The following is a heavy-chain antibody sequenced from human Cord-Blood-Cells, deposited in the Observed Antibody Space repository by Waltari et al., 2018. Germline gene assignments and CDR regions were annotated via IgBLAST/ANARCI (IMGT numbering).Heavy chain of an antibody. CDR2: IYHSGSA. Sequence: QVQLQESGPGLVKPSETLSLTCTVSGYSISSGYYWGWIRQPPGKGLDWIGSIYHSGSAYYNPSLKSRVTISVDTSKNQFSLKLSSVTAADTAVYYCASFTIFGVVQTFDIWGQGTMVTVSS. CDR3: ASFTIFGVVQTFDI. V-gene: IGHV4-38-2*02. D-gene: IGHD3-3*01. J-gene: IGHJ3*02. CDR1: GYSISSGYY.